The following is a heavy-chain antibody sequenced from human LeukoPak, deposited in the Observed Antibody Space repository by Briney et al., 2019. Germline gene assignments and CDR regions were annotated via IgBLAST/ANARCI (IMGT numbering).Heavy chain of an antibody. Sequence: GGSLRLSCAASGFTFSSYAMSWVRQAPGKGLEWVSSISGRGGSTYYADSVKGRFTISRDNSKNTLYLQMNSLRAEDTAVYYCTRDRSSLSEETDYWGQGTLVTVSS. CDR1: GFTFSSYA. V-gene: IGHV3-23*01. CDR3: TRDRSSLSEETDY. D-gene: IGHD2-2*01. CDR2: ISGRGGST. J-gene: IGHJ4*02.